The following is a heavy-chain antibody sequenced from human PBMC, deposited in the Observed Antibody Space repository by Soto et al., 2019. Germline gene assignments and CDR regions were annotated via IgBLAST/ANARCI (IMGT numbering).Heavy chain of an antibody. J-gene: IGHJ4*02. V-gene: IGHV3-15*01. D-gene: IGHD6-19*01. CDR2: IKSKNDGGTT. CDR3: TTQFCDVTTCSEPSWYYFDY. Sequence: GGSLRLSCAASGLTFTNAWMNWVRQAPGKGLEWVGRIKSKNDGGTTDYAAPVKGRFTISRDDSKDTLYLQMNTLKIEDTAVYYCTTQFCDVTTCSEPSWYYFDYWGQGTLVTVSS. CDR1: GLTFTNAW.